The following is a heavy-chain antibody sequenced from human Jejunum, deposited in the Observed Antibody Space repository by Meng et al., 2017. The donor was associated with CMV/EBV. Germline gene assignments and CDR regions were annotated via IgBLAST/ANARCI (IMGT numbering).Heavy chain of an antibody. Sequence: TGGSIHTGTHYWSWIRQPPGKGLEWIGNIFSSGYAYYSPSLRSRVTLSIDTSKNQFSLSLNSVTAADTAVYFCATKRTYPYQHFDFWGQGTLVTVSS. CDR1: GGSIHTGTHY. CDR3: ATKRTYPYQHFDF. D-gene: IGHD3-16*02. V-gene: IGHV4-31*02. CDR2: IFSSGYA. J-gene: IGHJ4*02.